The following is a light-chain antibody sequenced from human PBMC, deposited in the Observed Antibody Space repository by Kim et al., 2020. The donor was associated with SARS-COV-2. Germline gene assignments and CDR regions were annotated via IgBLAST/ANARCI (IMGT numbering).Light chain of an antibody. V-gene: IGKV3-11*01. Sequence: SPGEKAPLSDRASQSIGNYLAWYQQKPGQAPRLHIYEASKRATGVPDRFSGSEFGTDFTLTISSLEPEDFAVYYCQQRNNWPQVTFGPGTKVDIK. J-gene: IGKJ3*01. CDR1: QSIGNY. CDR2: EAS. CDR3: QQRNNWPQVT.